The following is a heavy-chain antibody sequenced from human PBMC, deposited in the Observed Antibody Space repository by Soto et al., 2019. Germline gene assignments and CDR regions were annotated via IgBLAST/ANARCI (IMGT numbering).Heavy chain of an antibody. CDR2: ISGYNGDT. D-gene: IGHD5-12*01. CDR1: GYTFTRYG. V-gene: IGHV1-18*01. Sequence: QGQLVQSEAEVKKPGASVKVSCKASGYTFTRYGISWVRQAPGQGLEWMGWISGYNGDTTYAQKFQGRVTMTIDTSTSTAYMELRSLTSDDTAVYYCAKNGLPPYYYCGLDVWGQGTKVTVSS. CDR3: AKNGLPPYYYCGLDV. J-gene: IGHJ6*02.